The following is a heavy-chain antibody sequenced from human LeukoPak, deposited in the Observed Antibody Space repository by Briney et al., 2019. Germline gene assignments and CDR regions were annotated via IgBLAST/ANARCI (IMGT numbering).Heavy chain of an antibody. D-gene: IGHD3-10*01. CDR3: TSPVRGVRDYYYYMDV. CDR2: IRSKANSYAT. Sequence: GGSLRLSCAASGFTFSGSAMHWVRQASGKGLEWVGRIRSKANSYATAYAASVKGRFTISRDDSKNTAYLQMNSLKTEDTAVYYCTSPVRGVRDYYYYMDVWGKGTTVTVSS. V-gene: IGHV3-73*01. J-gene: IGHJ6*03. CDR1: GFTFSGSA.